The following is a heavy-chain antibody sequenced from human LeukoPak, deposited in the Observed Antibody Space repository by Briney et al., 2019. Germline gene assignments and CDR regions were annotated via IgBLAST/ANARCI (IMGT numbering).Heavy chain of an antibody. CDR1: GFTVSSNY. CDR2: IYSGGST. D-gene: IGHD3-10*01. V-gene: IGHV3-53*01. J-gene: IGHJ4*02. CDR3: ARMYYSGSGSLFGY. Sequence: GGSLRLSCAASGFTVSSNYMSWVRQAPGKGLEWVSVIYSGGSTYYADSVKGRFTISRDNAKNALYLQMISLRAEDTAVYYCARMYYSGSGSLFGYWGQGTLVTVSS.